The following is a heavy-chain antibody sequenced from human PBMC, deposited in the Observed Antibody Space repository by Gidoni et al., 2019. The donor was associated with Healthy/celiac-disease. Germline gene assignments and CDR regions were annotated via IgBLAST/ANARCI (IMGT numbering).Heavy chain of an antibody. Sequence: DVQLVQSGAEVKKPGESLRISCKGSRSRFTSYWISWVRQMPGKGLEWMGRIDPSDSYTNYSPSYQGHVTISADKSISTAYLQWSSLKASDTAMYYCARRGGDYYDSSGYDYWGQGTLVTVSS. CDR2: IDPSDSYT. CDR3: ARRGGDYYDSSGYDY. D-gene: IGHD3-22*01. V-gene: IGHV5-10-1*03. CDR1: RSRFTSYW. J-gene: IGHJ4*02.